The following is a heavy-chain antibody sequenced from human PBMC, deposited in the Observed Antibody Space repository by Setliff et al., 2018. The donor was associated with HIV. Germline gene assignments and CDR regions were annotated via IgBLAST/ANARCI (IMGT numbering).Heavy chain of an antibody. Sequence: SETLSLTCTVSGGSISSFYWSWIRQPPGKGLEWIGYIYTSGSTSYNPSLKSRVTISVDTSKNQFSLKLSSVTAADTAVYYCARHSPSDYWGQGTLVTVSS. V-gene: IGHV4-4*09. J-gene: IGHJ4*02. CDR1: GGSISSFY. CDR2: IYTSGST. CDR3: ARHSPSDY.